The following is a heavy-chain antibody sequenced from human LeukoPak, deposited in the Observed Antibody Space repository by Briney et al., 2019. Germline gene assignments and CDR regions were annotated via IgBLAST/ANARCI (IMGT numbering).Heavy chain of an antibody. CDR1: GFTFSSYA. J-gene: IGHJ5*02. Sequence: GASLRLSCAASGFTFSSYAMSWVRQAPGKGLEWVSAISGSGGSTYYADSVKGRFTISRDNSKNTLYLQMNSLRAEDTAVYYCARDHGRYYGSGSYYGWFDPWGQGTLVTVSS. V-gene: IGHV3-23*01. CDR2: ISGSGGST. D-gene: IGHD3-10*01. CDR3: ARDHGRYYGSGSYYGWFDP.